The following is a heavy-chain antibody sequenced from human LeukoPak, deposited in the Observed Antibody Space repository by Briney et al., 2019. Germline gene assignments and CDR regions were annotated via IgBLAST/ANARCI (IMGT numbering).Heavy chain of an antibody. D-gene: IGHD5-18*01. V-gene: IGHV4-61*02. J-gene: IGHJ4*02. CDR2: IFNTGST. Sequence: SQTLSLTCAVSGDSIGRGSYYWGWIRQPAGKAPEWIGRIFNTGSTSYNPSLKSRVSISVDTSKNQFSLNLRSVTAADTAVYYCARDICGYNYGCFDSWGQGTLVTVSS. CDR3: ARDICGYNYGCFDS. CDR1: GDSIGRGSYY.